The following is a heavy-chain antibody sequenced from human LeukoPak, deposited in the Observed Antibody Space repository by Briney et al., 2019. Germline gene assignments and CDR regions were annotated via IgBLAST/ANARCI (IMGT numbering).Heavy chain of an antibody. Sequence: PGGSLRLSCAASGFTFSDYYMSWIRQAPGKGLEWVSYISSSGSTIYYADSVKGRFTISRDNAKNSLYLQMNSLRAEDTAVYYCARVGVWIPPGRGMAYYFDYWGQGTLVTVSS. CDR2: ISSSGSTI. CDR1: GFTFSDYY. D-gene: IGHD3-10*01. CDR3: ARVGVWIPPGRGMAYYFDY. J-gene: IGHJ4*02. V-gene: IGHV3-11*04.